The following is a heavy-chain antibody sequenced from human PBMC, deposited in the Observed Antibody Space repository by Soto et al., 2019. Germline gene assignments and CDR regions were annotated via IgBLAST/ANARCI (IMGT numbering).Heavy chain of an antibody. CDR2: IYHSGST. Sequence: PSETXSLTCAVSGGSISSSNWWSWVRQPPGKGLEWIGEIYHSGSTNYNPSLKSRVTISVDKSKNQFSLKLSSVTAADTAVYYCARGSSRFQDPYYYYAMDVWGQGTTVTLSS. D-gene: IGHD6-13*01. CDR3: ARGSSRFQDPYYYYAMDV. V-gene: IGHV4-4*02. J-gene: IGHJ6*02. CDR1: GGSISSSNW.